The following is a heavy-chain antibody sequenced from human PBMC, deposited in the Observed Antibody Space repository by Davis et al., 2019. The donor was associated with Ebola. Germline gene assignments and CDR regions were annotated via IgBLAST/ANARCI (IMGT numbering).Heavy chain of an antibody. CDR2: IRYDGSNK. CDR3: AKARMVYDKGNWFDP. CDR1: GFTFSSYG. V-gene: IGHV3-30*02. Sequence: PGGSLRLSCAASGFTFSSYGMHWVRQAPGKGLEWVAFIRYDGSNKYYADSVKGRFTISRDNSKSTLYLQMNSLRAEDTAVYYCAKARMVYDKGNWFDPWGQGTLVTVSS. D-gene: IGHD2-8*01. J-gene: IGHJ5*02.